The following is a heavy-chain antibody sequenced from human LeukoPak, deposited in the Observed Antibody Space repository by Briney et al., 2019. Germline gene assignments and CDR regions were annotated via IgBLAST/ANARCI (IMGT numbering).Heavy chain of an antibody. CDR1: GFTFDDYA. CDR3: AKGSYSRITFAYCHRN. Sequence: GGSLRLSCAASGFTFDDYAMHWVRQAPGKGLEWVSLISWDGGSTYYADSVKGRFTISRDNSKNSLYLQMNSLRAEDTALYYCAKGSYSRITFAYCHRNWGQGTLVTVSS. D-gene: IGHD3-16*01. CDR2: ISWDGGST. J-gene: IGHJ4*02. V-gene: IGHV3-43D*03.